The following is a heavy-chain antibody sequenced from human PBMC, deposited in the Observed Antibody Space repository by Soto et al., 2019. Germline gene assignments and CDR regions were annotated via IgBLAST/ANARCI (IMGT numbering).Heavy chain of an antibody. CDR3: AKGYSGDGAFGY. Sequence: QVQLVESGGGVVQPGRSLRLSCAASGFTFSSYGMHWVRQAPGKGLEWVAVISYDGSNKYYADSVKGRFTISRDNSKNALYLQMNGLRAEDTAVYYCAKGYSGDGAFGYWGQGTLVTVSS. CDR2: ISYDGSNK. V-gene: IGHV3-30*18. D-gene: IGHD2-15*01. J-gene: IGHJ4*02. CDR1: GFTFSSYG.